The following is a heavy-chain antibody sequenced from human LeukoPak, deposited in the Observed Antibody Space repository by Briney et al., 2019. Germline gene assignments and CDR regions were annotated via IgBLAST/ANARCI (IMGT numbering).Heavy chain of an antibody. CDR2: IDWEGDK. V-gene: IGHV2-70*11. CDR3: AREGRSGTTGLDY. Sequence: SGPSLVNPTQTLTLTFTFSGLSLSDSAMCVSWIRQPPRKALEWLARIDWEGDKHYSTSLKTRLTISNDTPKNQVVLTMTNMDPVDTATYYCAREGRSGTTGLDYWGQGILVTVSP. CDR1: GLSLSDSAMC. J-gene: IGHJ4*02. D-gene: IGHD3-10*01.